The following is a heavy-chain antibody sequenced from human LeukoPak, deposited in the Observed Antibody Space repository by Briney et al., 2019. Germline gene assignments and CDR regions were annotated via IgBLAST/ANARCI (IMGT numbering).Heavy chain of an antibody. V-gene: IGHV3-23*01. D-gene: IGHD3-22*01. CDR2: ISGSGGST. CDR3: ARESGHYDSSGLDY. J-gene: IGHJ4*02. CDR1: GFTFSSFA. Sequence: GGSLRLSCAASGFTFSSFALSWVRQAPGKGLEWVSSISGSGGSTSYADSVKGRFTISRDNAKNSLYLQMNSLRAEDTAVYYCARESGHYDSSGLDYWGQGTLVTVSS.